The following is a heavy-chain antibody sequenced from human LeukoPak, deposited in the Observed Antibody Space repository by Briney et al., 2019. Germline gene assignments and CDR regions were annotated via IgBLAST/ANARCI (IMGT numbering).Heavy chain of an antibody. CDR1: GGSISCGGYC. CDR2: IYHSGST. D-gene: IGHD5-12*01. V-gene: IGHV4-30-2*01. Sequence: SETLSLTCAVSGGSISCGGYCGSWIRQPPGKGLEWIGYIYHSGSTYYNPSLKSRVTISVDRSKNQFSLKLSSVTAADTAVYYCARGGYDSSFGMDVWGKGTTVTVSS. J-gene: IGHJ6*04. CDR3: ARGGYDSSFGMDV.